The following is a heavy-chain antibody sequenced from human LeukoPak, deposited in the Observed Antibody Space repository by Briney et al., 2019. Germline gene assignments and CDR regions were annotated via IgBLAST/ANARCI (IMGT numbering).Heavy chain of an antibody. J-gene: IGHJ4*02. CDR1: GFTFSYYV. D-gene: IGHD3-22*01. Sequence: PGGALRLSCATSGFTFSYYVFHWVRPAPGKGLAWVAAIARDGTAYYADSVKGRFTVSRDTSEDTVFLQMVSLGLEDTAVYYCARGNYYDSRGFSVTEHWGQGTLVSVLS. CDR2: IARDGTA. V-gene: IGHV3-30*04. CDR3: ARGNYYDSRGFSVTEH.